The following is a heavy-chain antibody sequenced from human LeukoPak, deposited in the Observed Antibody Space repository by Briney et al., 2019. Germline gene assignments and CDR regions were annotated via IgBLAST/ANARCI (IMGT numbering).Heavy chain of an antibody. CDR3: ASDGTTLTKTAFDS. CDR2: IFGGGST. CDR1: GFSIRNNY. Sequence: GGSLRLSCAASGFSIRNNYMTWVRQAPGKGLEWVSIIFGGGSTYYADSVKGRFTISRDNSKNTLYLQMSSLRGDDTAVYYCASDGTTLTKTAFDSWGQGTLVTVSS. J-gene: IGHJ4*02. D-gene: IGHD4-17*01. V-gene: IGHV3-66*01.